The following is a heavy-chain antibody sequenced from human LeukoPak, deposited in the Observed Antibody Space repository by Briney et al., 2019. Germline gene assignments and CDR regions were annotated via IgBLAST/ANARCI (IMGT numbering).Heavy chain of an antibody. CDR3: ARMVSWSAAGGDY. V-gene: IGHV1-2*02. J-gene: IGHJ4*02. CDR2: INPNSGGT. D-gene: IGHD6-13*01. CDR1: GGTFSSYA. Sequence: ASVKVSCKASGGTFSSYAISWVRQAPGQGLEWMGWINPNSGGTNYAQKFQGRVTMTRDTSISTAYMELSRLRSDDTAVYYCARMVSWSAAGGDYWGQGTLVTVSS.